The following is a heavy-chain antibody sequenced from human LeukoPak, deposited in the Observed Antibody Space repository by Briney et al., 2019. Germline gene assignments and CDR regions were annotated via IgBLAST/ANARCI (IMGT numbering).Heavy chain of an antibody. CDR2: IIPIFGTA. CDR3: ASSSNWNYIMAY. V-gene: IGHV1-69*05. Sequence: SVKDSCKASGGTFSSDAISWVRQAPGQGLEWMGGIIPIFGTANYAQKFQGRVTITTDESTSTAYMELSSLRSEDTAVYYCASSSNWNYIMAYWGQGTLVTVSS. D-gene: IGHD1-7*01. J-gene: IGHJ4*02. CDR1: GGTFSSDA.